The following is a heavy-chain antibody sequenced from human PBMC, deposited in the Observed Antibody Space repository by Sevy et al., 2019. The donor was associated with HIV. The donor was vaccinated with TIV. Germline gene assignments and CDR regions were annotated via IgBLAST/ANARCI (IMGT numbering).Heavy chain of an antibody. CDR1: GFSFSNYW. D-gene: IGHD1-1*01. Sequence: GGSLRLSCAVSGFSFSNYWMSWVRQAPGKGLEWVANIKEDGSEKHYVDSGKGRFTISRDNTKNSLFLQMNSMRAEDTALYYCAGYNNLGYWGQGTLVTVSS. CDR2: IKEDGSEK. V-gene: IGHV3-7*01. J-gene: IGHJ4*02. CDR3: AGYNNLGY.